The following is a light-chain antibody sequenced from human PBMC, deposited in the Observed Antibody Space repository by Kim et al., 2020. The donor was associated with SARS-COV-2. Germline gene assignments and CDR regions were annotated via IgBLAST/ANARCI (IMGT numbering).Light chain of an antibody. CDR1: QTIGDY. V-gene: IGKV1-39*01. Sequence: SASVGDRVVITCRASQTIGDYLNWYQQKPGKAPTLLIYAASSLEDGVPLRFSGRGSGTDFTLTINSVQSEDFATYYCQQSYSTPQTFGQGTKLEIK. CDR3: QQSYSTPQT. CDR2: AAS. J-gene: IGKJ2*01.